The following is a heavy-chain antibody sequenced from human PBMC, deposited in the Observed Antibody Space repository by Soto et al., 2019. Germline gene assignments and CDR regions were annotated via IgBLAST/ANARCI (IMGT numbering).Heavy chain of an antibody. J-gene: IGHJ4*02. D-gene: IGHD2-21*02. CDR2: ISYDGSNK. Sequence: QVQLVESGGGVVQPGRSLRLSCAASRFTFSGYGMHWVRQAPGKGLEWVAVISYDGSNKFYADSVKGRFTISRDNSKNTLYLQMNSLRDEDTAVYYCAKGGRAYCGGDCRYYFDYWGQGTLVTVSS. CDR3: AKGGRAYCGGDCRYYFDY. CDR1: RFTFSGYG. V-gene: IGHV3-30*18.